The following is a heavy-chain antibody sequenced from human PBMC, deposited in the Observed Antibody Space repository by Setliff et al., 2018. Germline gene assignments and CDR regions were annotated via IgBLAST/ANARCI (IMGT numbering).Heavy chain of an antibody. CDR3: ARASRYGTIKYRGDYYMDV. CDR1: GYTFTNYA. Sequence: ASVKVSCKASGYTFTNYAMTWMRQAPGQGLEYMGWINTNTGNPIYAQGFTGRFVFSLDTSVSTAYLQIRSLKSEDTAVYYCARASRYGTIKYRGDYYMDVWGKGTTVTVSS. J-gene: IGHJ6*03. CDR2: INTNTGNP. V-gene: IGHV7-4-1*02. D-gene: IGHD5-12*01.